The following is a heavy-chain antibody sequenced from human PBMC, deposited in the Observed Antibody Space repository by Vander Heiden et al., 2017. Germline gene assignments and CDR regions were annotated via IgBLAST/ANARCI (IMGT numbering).Heavy chain of an antibody. J-gene: IGHJ4*02. CDR3: VRGRAGRAVAPFDDY. V-gene: IGHV3-74*01. CDR1: GFTFSNYW. Sequence: EVQLVESGGGLVQPGGSLRLSCAASGFTFSNYWMHWVRQAPGKGLVWVSRIDTDGSKINYADSVKGRFTISRDNAKNTLYLQMNSLRAEDTAVYYCVRGRAGRAVAPFDDYWGQGTLVTVSS. CDR2: IDTDGSKI. D-gene: IGHD6-19*01.